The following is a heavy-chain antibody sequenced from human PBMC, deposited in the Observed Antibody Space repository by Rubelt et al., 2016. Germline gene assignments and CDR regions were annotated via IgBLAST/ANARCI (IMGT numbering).Heavy chain of an antibody. J-gene: IGHJ4*01. CDR1: GYTFTGYY. Sequence: QVQLVQSGAEVKKPGASVKVSCKASGYTFTGYYMHWVRQAPGQGLAWMGWINPNSGGTNDAQKFQGRGTMTRYTSISTAYMELGRLRSDDTAVYYCVGGEPADYWGHGTLVTVSS. CDR3: VGGEPADY. D-gene: IGHD3-10*01. V-gene: IGHV1-2*02. CDR2: INPNSGGT.